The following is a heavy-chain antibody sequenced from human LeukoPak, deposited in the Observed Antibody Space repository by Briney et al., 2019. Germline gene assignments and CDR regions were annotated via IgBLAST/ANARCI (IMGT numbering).Heavy chain of an antibody. CDR1: GFTFSSYS. CDR3: ARIHCSGGSCYSLDY. CDR2: ISSSSSYI. D-gene: IGHD2-15*01. J-gene: IGHJ4*02. V-gene: IGHV3-21*01. Sequence: GGSLRLSCAASGFTFSSYSMNWVRQAPGKGLEWVSSISSSSSYIYYADSVKGRFTISRGNAKNSLYLQMNSLRAEDTAVYYCARIHCSGGSCYSLDYWGQGTLVTVSS.